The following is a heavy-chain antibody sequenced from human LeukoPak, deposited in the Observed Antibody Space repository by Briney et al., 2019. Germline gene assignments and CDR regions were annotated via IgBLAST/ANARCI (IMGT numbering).Heavy chain of an antibody. CDR3: AKDPEVSRGFDY. V-gene: IGHV3-23*01. Sequence: GGSLRLSCAASGFTFSSCAMSWVRQAPGKGLEWVSAISGSGGSTYYADSVKGRFTISRDNSKNTLYLQMNSLRAEDTAVYYCAKDPEVSRGFDYWGQGTLVTVSS. CDR2: ISGSGGST. J-gene: IGHJ4*02. CDR1: GFTFSSCA. D-gene: IGHD3-16*01.